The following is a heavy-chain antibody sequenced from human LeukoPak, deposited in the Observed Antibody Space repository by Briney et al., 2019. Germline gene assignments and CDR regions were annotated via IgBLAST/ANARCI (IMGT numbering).Heavy chain of an antibody. D-gene: IGHD6-6*01. CDR1: GFTFSSYA. CDR2: IKQDGSEK. Sequence: PGGSLRLSCAASGFTFSSYAMHWVRQAPGKGLEWVANIKQDGSEKYYVDSVKGRFTISRDNAKNSLYLQMNSLRVDDTAVYYCVRDQGGSSSHWGQGTLVTVSS. V-gene: IGHV3-7*01. J-gene: IGHJ4*02. CDR3: VRDQGGSSSH.